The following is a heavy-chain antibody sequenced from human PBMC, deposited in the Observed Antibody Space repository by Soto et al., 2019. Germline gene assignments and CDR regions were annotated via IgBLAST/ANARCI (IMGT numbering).Heavy chain of an antibody. CDR2: FDPEDGET. D-gene: IGHD3-10*01. CDR3: ATLPYGSGSYDYYFDY. Sequence: VASAKVSCKVSGYTLTELSMHWVRQDPGKGLEWMGGFDPEDGETIYALKFQGRVTMTEDTSTDTAYMELSSLRSEDTAVYYCATLPYGSGSYDYYFDYWGQGTLVTVSS. J-gene: IGHJ4*02. CDR1: GYTLTELS. V-gene: IGHV1-24*01.